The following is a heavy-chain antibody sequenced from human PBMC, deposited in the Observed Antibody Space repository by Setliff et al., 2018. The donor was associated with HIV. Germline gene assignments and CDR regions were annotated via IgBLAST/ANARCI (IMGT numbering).Heavy chain of an antibody. CDR1: GGTFSSNA. V-gene: IGHV1-69*10. CDR3: ARNLVVVAPTVDYFGMDV. Sequence: SVKVSCKASGGTFSSNAITWVRQAPGQGLEWMGEVIPILRVARYAQRFQDRVSITADKSSTTSYMELSSLKSEDTAVYYCARNLVVVAPTVDYFGMDVWGQGTTVTVSS. J-gene: IGHJ6*02. D-gene: IGHD2-15*01. CDR2: VIPILRVA.